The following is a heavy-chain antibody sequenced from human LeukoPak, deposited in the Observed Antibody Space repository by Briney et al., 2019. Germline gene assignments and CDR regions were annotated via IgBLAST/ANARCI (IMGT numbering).Heavy chain of an antibody. CDR2: IKQDGSEK. J-gene: IGHJ4*02. V-gene: IGHV3-7*03. CDR1: GFTFSGYW. Sequence: AGGSLRLSCAASGFTFSGYWMGWVRQAPGKGLEWVANIKQDGSEKYYVDSVKGRFTISRDNVKNSLYLQMNSLRAEDTAVYYCARYRGSRSFDHWGQGTLVSVSS. D-gene: IGHD3-10*01. CDR3: ARYRGSRSFDH.